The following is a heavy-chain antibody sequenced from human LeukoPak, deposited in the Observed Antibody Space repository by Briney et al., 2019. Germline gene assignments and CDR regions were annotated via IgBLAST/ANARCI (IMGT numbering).Heavy chain of an antibody. Sequence: GGSLRLSCAASGFSFSSTYMSWVRQAPGKGLEWVSLIYTSSSTFYSDSVMGRFTISRDNSKNTLFLQMNSLRAEDSAVYYCTRDRAGTQSWVEFDLWGQGTLVTVSS. CDR1: GFSFSSTY. J-gene: IGHJ5*02. D-gene: IGHD3-10*01. CDR3: TRDRAGTQSWVEFDL. V-gene: IGHV3-66*03. CDR2: IYTSSST.